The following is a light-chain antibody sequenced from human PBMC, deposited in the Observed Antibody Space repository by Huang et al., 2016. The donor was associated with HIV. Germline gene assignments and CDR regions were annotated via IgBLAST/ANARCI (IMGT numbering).Light chain of an antibody. Sequence: EIVLTQSPATLSLSPGERATLSSRASQSVSSYLAWYQQKPGQAPRLLIYDASNRATGIPARFSGSGSGTDFTLTISSLEPEDFAVYYGQQRSNWPPTFGQGTKVEIK. CDR2: DAS. CDR3: QQRSNWPPT. CDR1: QSVSSY. V-gene: IGKV3-11*01. J-gene: IGKJ1*01.